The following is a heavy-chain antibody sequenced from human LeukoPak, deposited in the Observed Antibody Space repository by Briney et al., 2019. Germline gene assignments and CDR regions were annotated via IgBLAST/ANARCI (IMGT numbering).Heavy chain of an antibody. V-gene: IGHV3-48*04. CDR1: GFTFSSYS. CDR2: ISSSSSTI. D-gene: IGHD3-22*01. Sequence: PGGSLRLSCAASGFTFSSYSMNWVRQAPGKGLELVSYISSSSSTIYYADSVKGRFTISRDNPKNSLYLQMNSMRAEDTAVYYCARGRLNSYWDYWGQGTLVTVSS. CDR3: ARGRLNSYWDY. J-gene: IGHJ4*02.